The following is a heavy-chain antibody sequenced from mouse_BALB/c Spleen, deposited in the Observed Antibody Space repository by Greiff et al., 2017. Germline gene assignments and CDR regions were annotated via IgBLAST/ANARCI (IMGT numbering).Heavy chain of an antibody. CDR1: GYTFTSYW. CDR2: IYPGNSDT. CDR3: STMITPYYFDY. J-gene: IGHJ2*01. Sequence: EVQLQQSGTVLARPGASVKMSCKASGYTFTSYWMHWVKQRPGQGLEWIGAIYPGNSDTSYNQKFKGKAKLTAVTSTSTAYMELSSLTNEDSAVYYCSTMITPYYFDYWGQGTTLTVSS. D-gene: IGHD2-4*01. V-gene: IGHV1-5*01.